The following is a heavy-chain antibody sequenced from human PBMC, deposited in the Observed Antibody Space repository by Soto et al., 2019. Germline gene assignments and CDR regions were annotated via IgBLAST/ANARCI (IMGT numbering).Heavy chain of an antibody. CDR3: AHRLGSRGSFDY. CDR1: GFSLTXXGVG. CDR2: IYWNDDK. Sequence: QITLKESGPTXVKPTXTLTLTCTFSGFSLTXXGVGXGXIRQPPXXAPEWLALIYWNDDKRYSPSLRSRLTITKGTSKNQVVLTMTDMDPVDTATYYCAHRLGSRGSFDYWGQGSLVTVSS. V-gene: IGHV2-5*01. J-gene: IGHJ4*02. D-gene: IGHD6-25*01.